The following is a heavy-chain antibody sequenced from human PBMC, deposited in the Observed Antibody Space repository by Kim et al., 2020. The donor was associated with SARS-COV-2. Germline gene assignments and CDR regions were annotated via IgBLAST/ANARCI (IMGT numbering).Heavy chain of an antibody. Sequence: SETLSLTCAVYGGSFSGYYWSWIRQPPGKGLEWIGEINHSGSTNYNPSLKSRVTISVDTSKNQFSLKLSSVTAADTAVYYCARFPWTYSSDYTDYWGQGTLVTVSS. J-gene: IGHJ4*02. CDR3: ARFPWTYSSDYTDY. CDR2: INHSGST. D-gene: IGHD3-22*01. CDR1: GGSFSGYY. V-gene: IGHV4-34*01.